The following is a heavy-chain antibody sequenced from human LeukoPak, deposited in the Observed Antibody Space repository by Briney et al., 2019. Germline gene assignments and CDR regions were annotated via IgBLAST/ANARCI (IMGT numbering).Heavy chain of an antibody. D-gene: IGHD3-10*01. CDR2: ISSSSSYI. CDR3: ATDHEGSGSYSYYYYYMDV. J-gene: IGHJ6*03. CDR1: GFTFSSYS. Sequence: GGSLRLSCAASGFTFSSYSMNWVRQAPGKGLEWVSSISSSSSYIYYADSVKGRFTISRDNAKNSLYLQMNSLRAEDTAVYYCATDHEGSGSYSYYYYYMDVWGKGTTVTVSS. V-gene: IGHV3-21*01.